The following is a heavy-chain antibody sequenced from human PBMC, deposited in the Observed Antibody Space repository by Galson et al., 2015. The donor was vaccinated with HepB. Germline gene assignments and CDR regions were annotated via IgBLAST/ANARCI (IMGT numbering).Heavy chain of an antibody. D-gene: IGHD4-17*01. CDR1: GVSMSNYY. V-gene: IGHV4-59*01. Sequence: LSLTCTVSGVSMSNYYWSWIRQPPGKGLEWIGYVYYSGGTNYNPSLKSRVTISVDTSKNQFSLKLSSVTAADTAVYYCARLRPPFFDYWGQGTLVTVSS. CDR2: VYYSGGT. J-gene: IGHJ4*02. CDR3: ARLRPPFFDY.